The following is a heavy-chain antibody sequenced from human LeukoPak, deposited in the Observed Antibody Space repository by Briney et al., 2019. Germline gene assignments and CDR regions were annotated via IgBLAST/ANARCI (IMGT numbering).Heavy chain of an antibody. CDR1: RFTFSSYW. Sequence: GGSLRLSCAASRFTFSSYWMNWVRQAPGKGLEWVSVIYKGGNTYYIDSVKGRFTISRDTSKNTLYLQMNSLRAEDTAVYYCASRHCSGGGCYFAGADPFDYWGQGTLVTVSS. D-gene: IGHD2-15*01. J-gene: IGHJ4*02. CDR3: ASRHCSGGGCYFAGADPFDY. CDR2: IYKGGNT. V-gene: IGHV3-53*01.